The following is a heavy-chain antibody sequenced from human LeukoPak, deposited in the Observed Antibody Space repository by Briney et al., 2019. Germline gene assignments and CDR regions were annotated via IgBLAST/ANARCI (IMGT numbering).Heavy chain of an antibody. V-gene: IGHV3-30*02. Sequence: PGGSLRLSCAASGFTFSSYGMHWVRQAPGKGLEWVALIHYEGINKYYADSVKGRFTISRDNSKSTLYLQMNSLRAEDTAVYYCAKDREYSSRWCYFDHWGQGTLVTVSS. CDR2: IHYEGINK. CDR1: GFTFSSYG. J-gene: IGHJ4*02. CDR3: AKDREYSSRWCYFDH. D-gene: IGHD6-13*01.